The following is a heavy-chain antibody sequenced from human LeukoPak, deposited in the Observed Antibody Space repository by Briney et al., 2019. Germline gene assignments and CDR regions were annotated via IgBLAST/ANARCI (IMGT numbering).Heavy chain of an antibody. CDR1: GFTFSSYS. CDR2: ISYDGSNK. V-gene: IGHV3-30*03. Sequence: GSLRLSCAASGFTFSSYSMNWVRQAPGKGLEWVAVISYDGSNKYYADSVKGRFTISRDNSKNTLYLQMNSLRAEDTAVYYCASLYSSGWPPTPYYFDYWGQGTLVTVSS. D-gene: IGHD6-19*01. J-gene: IGHJ4*02. CDR3: ASLYSSGWPPTPYYFDY.